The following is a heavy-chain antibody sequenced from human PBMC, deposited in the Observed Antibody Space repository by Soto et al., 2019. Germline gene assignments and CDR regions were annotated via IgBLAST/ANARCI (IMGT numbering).Heavy chain of an antibody. CDR2: ISGSGGST. Sequence: EVQLLESGGGLVQPGGSLRLSCAASGFTFSSYAMSWVRQAPGKGLEWVSAISGSGGSTYYADSVKGRFTISRDNSKNTLYLQMNSLRAEDTAVYYCAKLGTYGSGSYRYITPPRHFDYWGQGTLVTVSS. D-gene: IGHD3-10*01. V-gene: IGHV3-23*01. CDR3: AKLGTYGSGSYRYITPPRHFDY. CDR1: GFTFSSYA. J-gene: IGHJ4*02.